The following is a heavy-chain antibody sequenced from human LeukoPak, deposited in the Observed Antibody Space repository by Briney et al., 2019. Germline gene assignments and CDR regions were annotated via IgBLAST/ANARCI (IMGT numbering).Heavy chain of an antibody. CDR3: AGVPTSDYFDC. CDR2: INYSGST. CDR1: GGSITTSNYY. V-gene: IGHV4-39*07. Sequence: PSETLSLTCTVSGGSITTSNYYWGWIRQPPGKGLEWIGIINYSGSTYYNPSLKSRVTMSVGTSKNQFSLKLNSVTAADTAVYYCAGVPTSDYFDCWGQGTLVTVSS. J-gene: IGHJ4*02.